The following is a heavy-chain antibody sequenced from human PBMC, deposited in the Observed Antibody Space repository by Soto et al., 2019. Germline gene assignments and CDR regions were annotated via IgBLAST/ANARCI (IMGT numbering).Heavy chain of an antibody. Sequence: EVMLVESGGGLVKPGGSLRLSCVASGFTFSSYTMNWVRQTPGKGLEWVSSITSSGGYTLYADSVKGRFTISRDNAENSLFLQMNSLRAEDTAVYYCASPKGGAFDIWGQGTMVTFSS. D-gene: IGHD3-16*01. CDR1: GFTFSSYT. CDR3: ASPKGGAFDI. J-gene: IGHJ3*02. CDR2: ITSSGGYT. V-gene: IGHV3-21*01.